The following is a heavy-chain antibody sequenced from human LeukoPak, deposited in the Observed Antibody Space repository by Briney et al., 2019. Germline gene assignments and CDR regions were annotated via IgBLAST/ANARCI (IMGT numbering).Heavy chain of an antibody. Sequence: SETLSLTCTVSGGSINSYYWSWIRQPPGKGLEWIGYSFYTGSTNYNPSLKSRVTISVDTSKNQFSLNLSSVTSADTAVYYCARGGEGYIHLDCWGQGTLVTVSS. CDR1: GGSINSYY. CDR2: SFYTGST. CDR3: ARGGEGYIHLDC. J-gene: IGHJ4*02. D-gene: IGHD5-24*01. V-gene: IGHV4-59*01.